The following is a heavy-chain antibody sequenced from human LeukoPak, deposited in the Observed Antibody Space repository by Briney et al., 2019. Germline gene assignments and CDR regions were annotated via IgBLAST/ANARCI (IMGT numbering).Heavy chain of an antibody. CDR2: IYYSGST. Sequence: PSQTLSLTCTVSGGSISSGDYYWSWIRQPPGKGLEWIGYIYYSGSTYYNPSLKSRVTISVDTSKNQFSLKLSSVTAADTAVYYCARVSPGYYYYMDVWGKGTMVTVSS. J-gene: IGHJ6*03. V-gene: IGHV4-30-4*08. CDR1: GGSISSGDYY. CDR3: ARVSPGYYYYMDV.